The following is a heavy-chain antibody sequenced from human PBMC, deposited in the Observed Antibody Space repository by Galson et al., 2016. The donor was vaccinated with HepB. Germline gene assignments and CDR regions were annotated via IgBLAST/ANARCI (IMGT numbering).Heavy chain of an antibody. V-gene: IGHV3-30*18. CDR2: VSYDGSNK. Sequence: SLRLSCAASGFTFSRYGMHWVRQAPGKGLEWVAVVSYDGSNKYYEDSVTDRFTISRDGSKNTLYLQMNSLRAEDTAVYYCAKDSYYDILTGPTYYYYGMDVWGQGTTVTVSS. D-gene: IGHD3-9*01. CDR1: GFTFSRYG. CDR3: AKDSYYDILTGPTYYYYGMDV. J-gene: IGHJ6*02.